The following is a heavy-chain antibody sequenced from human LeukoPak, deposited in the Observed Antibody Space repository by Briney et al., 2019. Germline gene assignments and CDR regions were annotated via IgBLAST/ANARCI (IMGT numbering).Heavy chain of an antibody. V-gene: IGHV4-38-2*02. CDR3: AREGAVPGIDP. CDR2: ISHNGTT. Sequence: SETLSLTCAVSGYSITSGFSWGWIRQPPGKGLDWIGTISHNGTTDYKSTLERRLTISMDTSKNLFSLRLTSVIGADTAVSLCAREGAVPGIDPGGQGTLVTVFS. D-gene: IGHD3-16*01. CDR1: GYSITSGFS. J-gene: IGHJ5*02.